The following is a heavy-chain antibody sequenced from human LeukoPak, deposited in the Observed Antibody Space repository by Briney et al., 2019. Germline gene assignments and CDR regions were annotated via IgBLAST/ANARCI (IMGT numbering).Heavy chain of an antibody. Sequence: PSETLSLTCAVYGGSFSGYHWTWIRQSPGKGPEWIGDINPSGSTYYNPSLKSRLTISVDTPKNQFSLKLRSVTAADTAVYYCARGRHDITMIVVVMTSVSYYLDVWGKGTTVTVS. V-gene: IGHV4-34*01. CDR2: INPSGST. J-gene: IGHJ6*03. D-gene: IGHD3-22*01. CDR1: GGSFSGYH. CDR3: ARGRHDITMIVVVMTSVSYYLDV.